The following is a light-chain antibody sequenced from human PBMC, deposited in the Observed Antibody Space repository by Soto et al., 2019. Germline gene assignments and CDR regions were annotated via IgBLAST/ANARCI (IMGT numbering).Light chain of an antibody. Sequence: QSVLTQPPSVSAAPGQKVTISCSGSNSNIGINNLSWYQQLPGTAPKLLIYDNDKRPSGIRDRFSGSKSGTSATLGITGLQTGDEADYYCGTWDSSLSAGVFGGGTKVTVL. J-gene: IGLJ3*02. CDR3: GTWDSSLSAGV. CDR2: DND. V-gene: IGLV1-51*01. CDR1: NSNIGINN.